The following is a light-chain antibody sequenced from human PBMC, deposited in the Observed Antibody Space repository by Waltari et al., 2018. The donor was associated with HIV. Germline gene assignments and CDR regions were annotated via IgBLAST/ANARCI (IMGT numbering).Light chain of an antibody. CDR3: QQYYSISYT. CDR2: WAS. CDR1: QRVLYSTNNKNY. Sequence: DIMMPQSPESLAVSLGERATINCKSSQRVLYSTNNKNYLAWYQQKPGQPPKLLIYWASTRESGVPDRFCGRGSGTDFTLTISSLQTEDVAVFYCQQYYSISYTFGEGTKLEIK. J-gene: IGKJ2*01. V-gene: IGKV4-1*01.